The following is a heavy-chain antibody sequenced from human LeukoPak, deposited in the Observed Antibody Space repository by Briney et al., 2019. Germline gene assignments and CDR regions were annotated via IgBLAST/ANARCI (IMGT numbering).Heavy chain of an antibody. Sequence: PGGSLRLSCAASGFTFSSYAMSWVRQAPGKGLEWVSSISSSSNHIYYADSVKGRFTISRDNAANSLYLQMNSLRAEDTAVYHCARDRGLTYYYDSSGYRPMDVWGKGTTVTVSS. J-gene: IGHJ6*03. V-gene: IGHV3-21*01. CDR2: ISSSSNHI. CDR3: ARDRGLTYYYDSSGYRPMDV. D-gene: IGHD3-22*01. CDR1: GFTFSSYA.